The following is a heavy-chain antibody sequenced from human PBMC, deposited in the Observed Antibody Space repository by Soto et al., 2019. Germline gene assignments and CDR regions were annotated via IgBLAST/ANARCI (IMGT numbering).Heavy chain of an antibody. D-gene: IGHD2-15*01. CDR1: GGSISSYY. Sequence: QVQLQESGPGLVKPSETLSLTCTVSGGSISSYYWSWIRQPPGKGLEWMGYIYYSGITNYTPSLKSRVTISVDTSKNQFSLKLSSVTAADTAVYYCASLRLLYHYFDYWGQGTLVTVSS. CDR3: ASLRLLYHYFDY. V-gene: IGHV4-59*01. J-gene: IGHJ4*01. CDR2: IYYSGIT.